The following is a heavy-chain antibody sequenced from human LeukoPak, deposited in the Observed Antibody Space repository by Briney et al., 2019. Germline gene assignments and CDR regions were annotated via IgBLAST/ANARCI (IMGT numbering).Heavy chain of an antibody. CDR1: GVSISRSFYY. V-gene: IGHV4-39*01. D-gene: IGHD4-17*01. Sequence: SETLSLTCSISGVSISRSFYYWGWIRQPPGKRLEWIGNIYYTGSTYYNPSLKSRVSMSVDTSKNQFSLNLISVTAAETAVYFCARRPNLPADYGDYWRFDVWGQGRRVTVSS. J-gene: IGHJ3*01. CDR2: IYYTGST. CDR3: ARRPNLPADYGDYWRFDV.